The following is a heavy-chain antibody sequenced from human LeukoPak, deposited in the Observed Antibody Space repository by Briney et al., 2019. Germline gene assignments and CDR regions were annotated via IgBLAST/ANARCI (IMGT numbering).Heavy chain of an antibody. CDR2: IYPGDSDT. CDR3: ARGVATLVDDAFDI. V-gene: IGHV5-51*01. D-gene: IGHD5-12*01. CDR1: GYRFTSCW. J-gene: IGHJ3*02. Sequence: GASLEISCKGSGYRFTSCWIGWVRQLPGKGLEWMGIIYPGDSDTRYSPSFQGQVTISADKSISTAYLQWSSLKASDTAMYYCARGVATLVDDAFDIWGQGTMVTVSS.